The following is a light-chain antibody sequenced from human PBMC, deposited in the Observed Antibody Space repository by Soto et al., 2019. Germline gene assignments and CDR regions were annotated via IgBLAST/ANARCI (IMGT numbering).Light chain of an antibody. J-gene: IGLJ2*01. V-gene: IGLV1-40*01. Sequence: SVLTQPPSVSGAPGQSITISCTGTSSNIGAGYDVHWYQQLPGSAPKLLIYGNYNRPSGVPDRISGSKSATSASLSIAGLQAEDEGDYYCQSYDNTLSYDSSLSASVFGGGTQLTVL. CDR2: GNY. CDR1: SSNIGAGYD. CDR3: QSYDNTLSYDSSLSASV.